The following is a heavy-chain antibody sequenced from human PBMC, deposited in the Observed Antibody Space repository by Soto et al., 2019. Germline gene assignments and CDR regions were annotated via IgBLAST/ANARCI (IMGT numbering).Heavy chain of an antibody. J-gene: IGHJ5*02. CDR3: AKYYYDSSGYYYAGWFDP. CDR2: ISYDGSNK. V-gene: IGHV3-30*18. D-gene: IGHD3-22*01. Sequence: QVQLVESGGGVVQPGRSLRLSCAASGFTFSSYGMHWVRQAPGKGLEWVAVISYDGSNKYYADSVKGRFTISRDNSKNTLYLQMNSLRAEDTAVYYCAKYYYDSSGYYYAGWFDPWGQGTLVTVSS. CDR1: GFTFSSYG.